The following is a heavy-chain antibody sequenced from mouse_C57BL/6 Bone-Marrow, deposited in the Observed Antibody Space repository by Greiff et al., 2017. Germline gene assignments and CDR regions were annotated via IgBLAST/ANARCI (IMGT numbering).Heavy chain of an antibody. J-gene: IGHJ2*01. Sequence: QVQLQQSGAELVRPGASVTLSCKASGYTFTDYEMHWVKQTPVHGLEWIGAIDPETGGTAYNQKFKGKAIMTADKSSGTVYMELRSLTSEDSAVYYCTRGETTRRFGYWGQGTTLTVSS. CDR3: TRGETTRRFGY. CDR1: GYTFTDYE. V-gene: IGHV1-15*01. CDR2: IDPETGGT.